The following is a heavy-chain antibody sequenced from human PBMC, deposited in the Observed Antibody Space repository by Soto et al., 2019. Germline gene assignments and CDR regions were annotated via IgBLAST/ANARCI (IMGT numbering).Heavy chain of an antibody. Sequence: QVQLQQSGPGLVKPSQTLSLTCAISGDSVSSNNVAWNWVRQSPSRGLEWLGRTYYTSKWNYDYAVSVKSRISVAPDTPKNQFSLQVNFVTPEDTAVYYCARGRNSAFDYWGQGTLVTVSS. J-gene: IGHJ4*02. CDR1: GDSVSSNNVA. CDR3: ARGRNSAFDY. D-gene: IGHD5-18*01. CDR2: TYYTSKWNY. V-gene: IGHV6-1*01.